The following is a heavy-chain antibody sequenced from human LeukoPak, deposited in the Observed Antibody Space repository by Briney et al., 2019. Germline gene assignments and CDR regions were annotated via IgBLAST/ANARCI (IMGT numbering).Heavy chain of an antibody. V-gene: IGHV3-21*01. CDR2: SGTRSGTK. J-gene: IGHJ4*02. CDR3: LLQMTYGELSDPDF. D-gene: IGHD3-16*02. Sequence: GGSLRLSCAASEFTFSSLAMHWVRQAPGKGLEWVSSSGTRSGTKYYADSVMGRFTISRDSAMNSVSLQINSLRAEDTAVYYCLLQMTYGELSDPDFRGQGTLVTVSS. CDR1: EFTFSSLA.